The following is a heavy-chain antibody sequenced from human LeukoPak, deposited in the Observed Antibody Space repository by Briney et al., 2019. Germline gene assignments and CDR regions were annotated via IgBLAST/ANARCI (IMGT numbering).Heavy chain of an antibody. CDR3: ARRGYCSSTSCPDSWFDP. CDR2: IYPGDSDT. Sequence: GESLKISCKGSGHSFTSYWIGWVRQMPGKGLEWMGIIYPGDSDTRYSPSFQGQVTISADKSISTAYLQWSSLKASDTAMYYCARRGYCSSTSCPDSWFDPWGQGTLVTVSS. D-gene: IGHD2-2*01. V-gene: IGHV5-51*01. CDR1: GHSFTSYW. J-gene: IGHJ5*02.